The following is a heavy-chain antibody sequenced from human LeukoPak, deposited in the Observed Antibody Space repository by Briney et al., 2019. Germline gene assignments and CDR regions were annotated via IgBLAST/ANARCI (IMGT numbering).Heavy chain of an antibody. J-gene: IGHJ4*02. CDR2: ISSSSTYK. CDR1: GFTFSTYT. V-gene: IGHV3-21*01. Sequence: GGSLRLSCAASGFTFSTYTMNWVRQAPGKGLEWVSSISSSSTYKYYADTLKGRFTVSRDDAKNSLYLQMNSLRAEDTAVYYCVREDILTGYFFFDYWGQGTLVTVSS. D-gene: IGHD3-9*01. CDR3: VREDILTGYFFFDY.